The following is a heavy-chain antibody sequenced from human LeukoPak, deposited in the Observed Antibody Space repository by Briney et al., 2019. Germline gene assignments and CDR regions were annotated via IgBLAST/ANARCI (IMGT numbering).Heavy chain of an antibody. CDR1: GFTFSSYW. CDR3: AREGLSYDYLYYFDY. V-gene: IGHV3-7*01. CDR2: IKQDGSEK. J-gene: IGHJ4*02. Sequence: GGSLRLSCAASGFTFSSYWMSWVRQAPGKGLEWVANIKQDGSEKYYVDSVKGRFTISRDNAKNSLYLQMNSLRAEDTAVYYCAREGLSYDYLYYFDYWGQGTLVTVSS. D-gene: IGHD5-12*01.